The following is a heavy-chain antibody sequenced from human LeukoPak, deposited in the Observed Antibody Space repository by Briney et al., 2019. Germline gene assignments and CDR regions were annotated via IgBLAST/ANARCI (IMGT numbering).Heavy chain of an antibody. CDR3: ARDRDAPYYYGSGSYPY. CDR1: GVTSNSYA. CDR2: ISGSGGST. V-gene: IGHV3-23*01. D-gene: IGHD3-10*01. J-gene: IGHJ4*02. Sequence: PGGSLRLSCAASGVTSNSYAMSWVRQAAGKGLEWVAAISGSGGSTYYAGSVKGRFTISRDNSKNTLYLQMNSLRAEDTAVYYCARDRDAPYYYGSGSYPYWGQGTLVTVSS.